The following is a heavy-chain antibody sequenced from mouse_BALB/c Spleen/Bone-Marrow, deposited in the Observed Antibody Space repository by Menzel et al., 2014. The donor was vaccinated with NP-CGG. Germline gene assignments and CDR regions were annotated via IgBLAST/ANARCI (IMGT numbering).Heavy chain of an antibody. J-gene: IGHJ1*01. CDR1: GYTFTSYW. V-gene: IGHV1S81*02. D-gene: IGHD2-4*01. CDR2: INPSNGRT. Sequence: QVQLQQSGAELVKPGASVKLSCKASGYTFTSYWMHWMKQRPGQGLEWIGEINPSNGRTNYNEKFKSKATLTVDKSSSTAYMQLSSLTSEDSAVYYCARDYDYWYFDVWGAGTTVTVSS. CDR3: ARDYDYWYFDV.